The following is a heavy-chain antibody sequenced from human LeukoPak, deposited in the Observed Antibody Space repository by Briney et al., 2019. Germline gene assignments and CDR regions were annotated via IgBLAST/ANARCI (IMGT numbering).Heavy chain of an antibody. J-gene: IGHJ4*02. CDR2: ISGSGGST. Sequence: GGSLRLSCAASGFTFSSYAMSWVRQAPGKGLEWVSAISGSGGSTYHADSVKGRFTISRDNSKNTLYLQMNSLRAEDTAVYYCAKVRWDNSGWYYLDSWGQGTLVTVSS. V-gene: IGHV3-23*01. CDR1: GFTFSSYA. D-gene: IGHD6-19*01. CDR3: AKVRWDNSGWYYLDS.